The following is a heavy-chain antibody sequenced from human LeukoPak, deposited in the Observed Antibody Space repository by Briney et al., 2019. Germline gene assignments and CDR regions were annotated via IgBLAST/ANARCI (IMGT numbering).Heavy chain of an antibody. J-gene: IGHJ4*02. Sequence: SVKVSCKASGGTCSSYAISWVRQAPGQGLEWMGRIIPIFGIANYAQKFQGRVTITADKSTSTAYMELSSLRSEDTAVYYCARQDSSGYYYDYWGQGTLVTVSS. CDR3: ARQDSSGYYYDY. CDR2: IIPIFGIA. CDR1: GGTCSSYA. D-gene: IGHD3-22*01. V-gene: IGHV1-69*04.